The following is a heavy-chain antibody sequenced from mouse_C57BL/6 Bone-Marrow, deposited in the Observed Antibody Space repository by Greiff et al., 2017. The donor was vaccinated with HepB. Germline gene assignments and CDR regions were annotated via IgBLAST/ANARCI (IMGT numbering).Heavy chain of an antibody. V-gene: IGHV5-12*01. J-gene: IGHJ3*01. Sequence: EVMLVESGGGLVQPGGSLKLSCAASGFTFSDYYMYWVRQTPEKRLEWVAYISNGGGSTYYPDTVKGRFTIARDNAKNTLYLQMSRLKSEDTAMYYCARHDDGYYPAWFAYGGQGTLVTVSA. D-gene: IGHD2-3*01. CDR2: ISNGGGST. CDR1: GFTFSDYY. CDR3: ARHDDGYYPAWFAY.